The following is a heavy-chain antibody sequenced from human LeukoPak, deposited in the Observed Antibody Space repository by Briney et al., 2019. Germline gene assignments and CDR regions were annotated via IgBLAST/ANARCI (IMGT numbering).Heavy chain of an antibody. CDR3: ARVPVVATTRFRATQILFDP. V-gene: IGHV3-7*01. D-gene: IGHD2-15*01. Sequence: AGGSLRLSCAASGFSFSSNAMSWVRQAPGKGLEWVANIKQDGGEKYYVDSVKGRFTISRDNSKNSLYLQMNSLRAEDTAVYYCARVPVVATTRFRATQILFDPWGQGTLVTVSS. CDR2: IKQDGGEK. J-gene: IGHJ5*02. CDR1: GFSFSSNA.